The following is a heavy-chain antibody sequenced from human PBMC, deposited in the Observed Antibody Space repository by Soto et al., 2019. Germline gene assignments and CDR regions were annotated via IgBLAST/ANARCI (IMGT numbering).Heavy chain of an antibody. V-gene: IGHV4-61*05. CDR3: AKGNGWYYY. CDR2: IYYSGST. D-gene: IGHD6-19*01. CDR1: GGSISSSSYY. J-gene: IGHJ4*01. Sequence: PSETLSLTCTVSGGSISSSSYYWTWIRQPPGKGLEWIGYIYYSGSTNYSPSFKSRVTIAIDTSKNQFSLKLNSVTAADTAVYYCAKGNGWYYYWGQGTLVTVSS.